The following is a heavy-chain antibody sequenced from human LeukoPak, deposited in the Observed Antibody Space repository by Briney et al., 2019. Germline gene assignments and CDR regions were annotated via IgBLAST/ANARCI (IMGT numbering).Heavy chain of an antibody. CDR3: AKYPIPGRIAADGTGWFVY. Sequence: PGGSLRLSCAASGFTFSSYGMHWVRQAPGKGLEWVAVISFDGSNKYCSDSVKGRFTISRDNSKDTLYLQMNSLRAEDTAVYYCAKYPIPGRIAADGTGWFVYWGQGTLVTVSS. CDR1: GFTFSSYG. D-gene: IGHD6-13*01. CDR2: ISFDGSNK. J-gene: IGHJ4*02. V-gene: IGHV3-30*18.